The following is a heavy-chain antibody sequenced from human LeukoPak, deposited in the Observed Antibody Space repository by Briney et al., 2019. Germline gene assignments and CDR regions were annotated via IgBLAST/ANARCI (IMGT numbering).Heavy chain of an antibody. CDR1: GFTVSSDY. CDR2: IYSGGGT. Sequence: PGGSLRLSCAASGFTVSSDYMSWVRQAPGKGLEWVSVIYSGGGTYYADSVKGRFTISRDNSKNTLDLQMYSLRAEDTAVYYCAGGMTSGTYYGWLWGQGTLVTVSS. J-gene: IGHJ4*02. CDR3: AGGMTSGTYYGWL. V-gene: IGHV3-53*01. D-gene: IGHD1-26*01.